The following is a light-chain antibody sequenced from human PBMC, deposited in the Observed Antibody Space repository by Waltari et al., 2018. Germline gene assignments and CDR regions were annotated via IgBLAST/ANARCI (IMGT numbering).Light chain of an antibody. J-gene: IGKJ5*01. CDR3: QQRSKWPIT. Sequence: EIVLTQSPATLSLSPGARPTLSCRASQSVSSSLGWYQQRPGQAPRLLIYDASSRATGIPARFSGSGSGTDFTLTISSLEPEDFAVYYCQQRSKWPITFGQGTRLEIK. CDR2: DAS. V-gene: IGKV3-11*01. CDR1: QSVSSS.